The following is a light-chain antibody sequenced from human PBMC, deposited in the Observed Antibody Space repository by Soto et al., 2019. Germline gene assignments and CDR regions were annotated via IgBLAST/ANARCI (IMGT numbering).Light chain of an antibody. CDR1: QGISSS. CDR3: QQANSFPWT. V-gene: IGKV1-12*01. J-gene: IGKJ1*01. Sequence: DIQMTQSPSSVSASVGDRVTITCRASQGISSSLAWHQQKPGKAPKLLIYAASILQSGVPSRFSGSVSGTDFTLTISSLQPEDFATYYCQQANSFPWTFGQGTKVEIK. CDR2: AAS.